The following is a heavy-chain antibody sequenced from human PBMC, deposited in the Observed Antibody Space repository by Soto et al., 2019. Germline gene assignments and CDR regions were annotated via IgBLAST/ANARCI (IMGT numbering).Heavy chain of an antibody. CDR3: ARDKSSGIAASLNWFDP. CDR1: GYTFTSYG. V-gene: IGHV1-18*01. J-gene: IGHJ5*02. Sequence: ASVKVSCKASGYTFTSYGISWVRQAPGQGLEWMGWISAYNGNTNYAQKLQGRVTMTTDTSTSTAYMELRSLRSDDTAVYYCARDKSSGIAASLNWFDPWGQGTLVTVPS. CDR2: ISAYNGNT. D-gene: IGHD6-13*01.